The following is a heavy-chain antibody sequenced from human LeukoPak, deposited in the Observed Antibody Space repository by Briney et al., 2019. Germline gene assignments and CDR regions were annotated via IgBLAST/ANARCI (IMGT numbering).Heavy chain of an antibody. CDR2: IYHSGST. V-gene: IGHV4-4*02. CDR1: GGSISSSNW. Sequence: SGTLSLTCAVSGGSISSSNWRSWVRQPPGKGLEWIGEIYHSGSTNYNPSLKSRVTISVDKSKNQFSLKLNSVTAADTAVYYCARGPIKLTIFGIGDNWFDPWGQGTLVTVSS. J-gene: IGHJ5*02. D-gene: IGHD3-3*01. CDR3: ARGPIKLTIFGIGDNWFDP.